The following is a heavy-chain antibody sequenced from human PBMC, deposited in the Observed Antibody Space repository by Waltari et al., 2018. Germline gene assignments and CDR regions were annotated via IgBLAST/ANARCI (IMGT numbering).Heavy chain of an antibody. CDR1: GFTFSSYW. J-gene: IGHJ3*02. D-gene: IGHD1-20*01. Sequence: EVHLVESGGGLVQPGGSLGLSCAASGFTFSSYWMSWVRQAPGKGLEWVGNIKQDGIEQCYVDSVKGRFTISRDNAKNSLYLQMHSLRAEDTAVYYCARNNPTDTFDIWGQGTMVTVSS. V-gene: IGHV3-7*01. CDR2: IKQDGIEQ. CDR3: ARNNPTDTFDI.